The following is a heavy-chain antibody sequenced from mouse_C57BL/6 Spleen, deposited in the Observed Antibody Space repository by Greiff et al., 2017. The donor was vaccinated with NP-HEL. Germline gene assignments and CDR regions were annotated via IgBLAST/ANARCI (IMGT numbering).Heavy chain of an antibody. Sequence: EVQVVESGPGMVKPSQSLSLTCTVTGYSITSGYDWHWIRHFPGNKLEWMGYISYSGSTNYNPSLKSRISITHDTSKNHFFLKLNSVTTEDTATYYCARGGYGFAYWGQGTLVTVSA. CDR3: ARGGYGFAY. CDR2: ISYSGST. D-gene: IGHD2-2*01. V-gene: IGHV3-1*01. J-gene: IGHJ3*01. CDR1: GYSITSGYD.